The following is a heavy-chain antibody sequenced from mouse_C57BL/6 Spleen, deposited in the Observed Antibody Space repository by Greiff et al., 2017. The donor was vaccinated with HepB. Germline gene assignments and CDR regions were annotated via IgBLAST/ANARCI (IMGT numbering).Heavy chain of an antibody. V-gene: IGHV1-69*01. CDR2: IDHSDSYT. Sequence: QVQLQQPGAELVMPGASVKLSCKASGYTFTSYWMHWVKQRPGQGLEWIGEIDHSDSYTNYNQKFKGKSTLTVDKSSSTAYMQRSSLTSEDSAVYYCARAYSNYWYFDVWGTGTTVTVSS. CDR3: ARAYSNYWYFDV. D-gene: IGHD2-5*01. CDR1: GYTFTSYW. J-gene: IGHJ1*03.